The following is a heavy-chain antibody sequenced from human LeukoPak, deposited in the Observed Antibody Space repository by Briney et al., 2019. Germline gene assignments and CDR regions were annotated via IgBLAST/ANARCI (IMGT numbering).Heavy chain of an antibody. Sequence: SGPTLVKPTQTLTLTCTFSGFSLSTTGVSVGWIRQPPGEALEWLAPIYWDDDKPYSPSLKSRLAITKDTSKNQVILRMTDMDPVYTATYYCAHKPASSTHFDFWGQGTLVTVSS. V-gene: IGHV2-5*02. CDR3: AHKPASSTHFDF. D-gene: IGHD6-13*01. J-gene: IGHJ4*02. CDR2: IYWDDDK. CDR1: GFSLSTTGVS.